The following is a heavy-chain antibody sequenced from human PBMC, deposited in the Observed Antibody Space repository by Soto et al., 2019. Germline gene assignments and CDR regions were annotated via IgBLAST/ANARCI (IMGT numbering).Heavy chain of an antibody. V-gene: IGHV3-74*01. J-gene: IGHJ4*02. CDR2: INSDGSST. CDR1: GFTFSTFG. Sequence: PGGSLRLSCAASGFTFSTFGMHWVRQAPGKGLVWVSRINSDGSSTSYADSVKGRFTISRDNAKNTLYLQMNSLRAEDTAVYYCARGPAARPHYWGQGTLVTVSS. D-gene: IGHD6-6*01. CDR3: ARGPAARPHY.